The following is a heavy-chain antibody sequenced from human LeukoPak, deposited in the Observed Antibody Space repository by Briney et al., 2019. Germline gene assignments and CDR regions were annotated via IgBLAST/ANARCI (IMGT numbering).Heavy chain of an antibody. CDR2: ISSSSNYI. CDR3: ARSDGSGSYAFDY. CDR1: GFTFGDYA. Sequence: GGSLRLSCTASGFTFGDYAMSWFRQAPGKGLEWVSSISSSSNYIYYADSLKGRFTTSRDNAKNSLYLQMNSLRAEDTAVYYCARSDGSGSYAFDYWGQGTLVTVSS. J-gene: IGHJ4*02. D-gene: IGHD3-10*01. V-gene: IGHV3-21*01.